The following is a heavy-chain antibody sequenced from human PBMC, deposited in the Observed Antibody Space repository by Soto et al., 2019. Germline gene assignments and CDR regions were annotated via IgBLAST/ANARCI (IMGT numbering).Heavy chain of an antibody. CDR3: ARVDGSGWYKAWFDP. CDR1: GDSLSSNSAA. D-gene: IGHD6-19*01. Sequence: PSQTLSLTCAISGDSLSSNSAAWKWIRQSRSRGLEWLGTTYYRSKWYNDYAVSVKSRITINPDTSKNQSSLQLNSVTPADTAGYYCARVDGSGWYKAWFDPWGQGTLVTVSS. J-gene: IGHJ5*02. V-gene: IGHV6-1*01. CDR2: TYYRSKWYN.